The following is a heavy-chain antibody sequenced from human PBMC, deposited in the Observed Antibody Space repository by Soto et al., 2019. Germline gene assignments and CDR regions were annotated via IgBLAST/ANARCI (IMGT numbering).Heavy chain of an antibody. V-gene: IGHV1-46*01. CDR2: INPSGGST. J-gene: IGHJ4*02. CDR1: GYTFTSYY. CDR3: AREGWLQSRGGGLDY. Sequence: EASVKVSCKASGYTFTSYYMHWVRQAPGQGLEWMGIINPSGGSTSYAQKFQGRVTMTRDTSTSTVYMELSSLRSEDTAVYYCAREGWLQSRGGGLDYWGQGTLVTVSS. D-gene: IGHD5-12*01.